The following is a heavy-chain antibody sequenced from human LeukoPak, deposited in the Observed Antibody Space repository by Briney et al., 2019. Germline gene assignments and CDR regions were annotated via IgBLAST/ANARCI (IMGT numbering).Heavy chain of an antibody. Sequence: ASVKVSCKASGYTFTGYYMHWVRQAPGQGLEWMGWINPNSGGTNYAQKFQGRVTMTRDTSISTAYMELSRLRSDDTAVYYCARGAAVAEAVFDYWGQGTLVTVSS. CDR2: INPNSGGT. J-gene: IGHJ4*02. CDR3: ARGAAVAEAVFDY. D-gene: IGHD6-19*01. V-gene: IGHV1-2*02. CDR1: GYTFTGYY.